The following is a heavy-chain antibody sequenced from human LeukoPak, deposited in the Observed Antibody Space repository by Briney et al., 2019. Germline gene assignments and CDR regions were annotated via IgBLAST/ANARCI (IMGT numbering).Heavy chain of an antibody. CDR1: GYTFTSYD. V-gene: IGHV1-8*01. D-gene: IGHD3-10*01. CDR3: ARGGYGSGSYWPYYYYYYMDV. J-gene: IGHJ6*03. CDR2: MNPNSGNT. Sequence: ASVKVSCKASGYTFTSYDINWVRQATGQGLEWMGWMNPNSGNTGYAQKFQGRVTMTRNTSISTAYMELSSLRSEDTAVYYCARGGYGSGSYWPYYYYYYMDVWGKGTTVTISS.